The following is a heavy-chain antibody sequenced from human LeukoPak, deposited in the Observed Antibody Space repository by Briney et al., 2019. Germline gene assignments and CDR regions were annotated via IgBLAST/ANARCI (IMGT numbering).Heavy chain of an antibody. CDR2: ISGVGGNT. CDR3: AKPNYYDFWFGVFDI. D-gene: IGHD3-3*01. Sequence: PGGSLRLSCAASGFIFSSYAMSWVRQAPGKGLEWVSAISGVGGNTYYADSVKGRFTISRDNSKNTLYLQMNSLRAEDTAVYYCAKPNYYDFWFGVFDIWGQGTMVTVSS. CDR1: GFIFSSYA. J-gene: IGHJ3*02. V-gene: IGHV3-23*01.